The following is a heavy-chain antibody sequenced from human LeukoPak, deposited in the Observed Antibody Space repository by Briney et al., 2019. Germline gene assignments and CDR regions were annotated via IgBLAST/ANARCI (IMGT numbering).Heavy chain of an antibody. J-gene: IGHJ5*02. CDR1: GFTFSSYA. D-gene: IGHD1-26*01. CDR2: ISGSGGST. CDR3: ARDYSGSYSAGFDP. Sequence: GGSLRLSCAASGFTFSSYAMSWVRQAPGKGLEWVSAISGSGGSTYYADSVKGRFTISRDNSKNTLYLQMNSLRAEDTAVYYCARDYSGSYSAGFDPWGQGTLVTVSS. V-gene: IGHV3-23*01.